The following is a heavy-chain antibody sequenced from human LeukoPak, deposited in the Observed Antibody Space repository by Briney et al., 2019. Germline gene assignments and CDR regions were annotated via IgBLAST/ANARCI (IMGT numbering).Heavy chain of an antibody. J-gene: IGHJ4*02. CDR2: IYYSGST. D-gene: IGHD3-16*01. CDR1: GGSISSGGYY. V-gene: IGHV4-31*03. Sequence: PSETLSLTCTVSGGSISSGGYYWSWIRQHPGKGLEWIGYIYYSGSTYYNPSLKSRVTISVDTSKNQFSLKLSSVTAADTAVYYCARHKSEMALVDYWGQGTLVTVSS. CDR3: ARHKSEMALVDY.